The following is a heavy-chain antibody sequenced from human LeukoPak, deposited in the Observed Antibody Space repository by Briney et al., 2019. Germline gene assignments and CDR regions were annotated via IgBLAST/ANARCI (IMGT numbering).Heavy chain of an antibody. CDR3: ARHKGYSGSYYGAFDI. CDR1: GYSFTTYW. J-gene: IGHJ3*02. V-gene: IGHV5-51*01. Sequence: GESLKISCQGSGYSFTTYWIGWVRQMPGKGLEWMGIIYPGDSDTRYSPSFQGQVTISADRSINTAYLQWSSLKASDTAMYYCARHKGYSGSYYGAFDIWGQGTMVSVSS. D-gene: IGHD1-26*01. CDR2: IYPGDSDT.